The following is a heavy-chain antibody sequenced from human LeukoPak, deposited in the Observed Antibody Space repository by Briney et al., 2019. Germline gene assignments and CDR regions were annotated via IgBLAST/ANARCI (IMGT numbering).Heavy chain of an antibody. CDR2: ISGSGGTT. J-gene: IGHJ5*02. CDR3: ARASGYSSSWYVDWFGP. CDR1: GFTFSSYA. D-gene: IGHD6-13*01. V-gene: IGHV3-23*01. Sequence: GGSLRLFCAASGFTFSSYAMSWVRQAPGKGLEWVSGISGSGGTTYYADSVKGRFTISRDKSKNTLNLQMNSLRAEDTAVYYCARASGYSSSWYVDWFGPWGQGTLVTVSS.